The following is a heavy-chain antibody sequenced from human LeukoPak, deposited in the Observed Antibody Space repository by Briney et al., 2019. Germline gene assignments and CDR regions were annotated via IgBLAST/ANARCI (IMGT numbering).Heavy chain of an antibody. CDR1: GGTFSSYT. CDR2: IIPILGIA. V-gene: IGHV1-69*02. CDR3: ASPVAVAGGDSDYYGMDV. Sequence: SVKVSCKASGGTFSSYTISWVRQAPGQGLEWMGRIIPILGIANYAQKFQGRVTITADKSTSTAYMELSSLRSEDTAVYYCASPVAVAGGDSDYYGMDVWGQGTTVTVSS. J-gene: IGHJ6*02. D-gene: IGHD6-19*01.